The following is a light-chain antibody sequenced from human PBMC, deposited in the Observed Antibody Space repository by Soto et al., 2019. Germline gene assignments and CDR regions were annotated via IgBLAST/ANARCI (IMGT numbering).Light chain of an antibody. Sequence: EIVLAQSPATLSVSPGERATLSCRASQNIDINLVWYQQKPGQAPRLLIFRASTRATGIPPRFSGSGSGTEFTLTISSLQSEDFALYYCQQYHNLWTFGQGTKVDNK. V-gene: IGKV3-15*01. CDR1: QNIDIN. CDR2: RAS. J-gene: IGKJ1*01. CDR3: QQYHNLWT.